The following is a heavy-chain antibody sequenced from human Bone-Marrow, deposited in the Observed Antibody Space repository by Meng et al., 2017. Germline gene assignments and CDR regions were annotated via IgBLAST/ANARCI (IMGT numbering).Heavy chain of an antibody. CDR1: GYNFPDYY. CDR2: INPKSGDT. CDR3: AKDGGFEAAPGTGNHSYGMDV. D-gene: IGHD6-13*01. J-gene: IGHJ6*02. Sequence: ASVKVSCKPSGYNFPDYYIHWVRRAPGQGLEWMGRINPKSGDTHYAQKSQARVTRTGDTSISTAYMELSRLRSDDTAMYYCAKDGGFEAAPGTGNHSYGMDVWGQGTPVTVSS. V-gene: IGHV1-2*06.